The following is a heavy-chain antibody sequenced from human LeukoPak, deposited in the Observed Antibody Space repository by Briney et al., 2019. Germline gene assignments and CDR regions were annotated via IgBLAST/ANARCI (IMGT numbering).Heavy chain of an antibody. V-gene: IGHV3-23*01. D-gene: IGHD3-10*01. Sequence: PGGSLRLSCAASGFTFSSYAVTWVRQAPGKGLEWVSSISDSGGSTYYADSVKGRFTISRDNSKNTLYLQMNSLRAEDTAVYYCAKSGSGTHRLNWSDPWGQGTLVTVSS. CDR1: GFTFSSYA. CDR2: ISDSGGST. J-gene: IGHJ5*02. CDR3: AKSGSGTHRLNWSDP.